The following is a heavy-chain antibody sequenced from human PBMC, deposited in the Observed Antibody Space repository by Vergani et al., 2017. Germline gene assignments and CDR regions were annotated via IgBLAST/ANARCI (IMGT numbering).Heavy chain of an antibody. CDR2: IYASGDT. D-gene: IGHD2-21*01. V-gene: IGHV4-59*01. CDR1: GDSMNTYY. J-gene: IGHJ4*02. CDR3: ARGALWWLRQIDS. Sequence: QVQLQESGPGLVKPSETLSLTCSVFGDSMNTYYWTWIRQPPGKGLEWFGYIYASGDTKYNPSLKSRVTMSLDTSKNQFSLNLYSVTAADTAVYYCARGALWWLRQIDSWGQGTLVTVSS.